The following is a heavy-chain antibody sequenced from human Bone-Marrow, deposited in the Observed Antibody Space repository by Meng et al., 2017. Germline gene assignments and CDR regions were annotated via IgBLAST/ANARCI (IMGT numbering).Heavy chain of an antibody. D-gene: IGHD2-15*01. CDR1: GSSINRAGYY. Sequence: QAHLQARAAARVTPSETLSLTCSVPGSSINRAGYYWSWIRHHPEKGLEWIGYIYYTEDTYYNPSLKSPMTISLDKSKNQFSLKLNSVTVADTAVYYCARGRASFISGGCSLGWFDPWGQGTLVTVSS. CDR3: ARGRASFISGGCSLGWFDP. CDR2: IYYTEDT. V-gene: IGHV4-31*01. J-gene: IGHJ5*02.